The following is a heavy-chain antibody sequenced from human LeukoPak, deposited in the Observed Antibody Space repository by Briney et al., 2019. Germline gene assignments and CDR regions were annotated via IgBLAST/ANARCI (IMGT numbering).Heavy chain of an antibody. D-gene: IGHD6-13*01. CDR1: GFTFSGYD. CDR2: IGAAGDT. V-gene: IGHV3-13*01. CDR3: IRAQPRSNLDY. J-gene: IGHJ4*02. Sequence: GGSLRLSCAASGFTFSGYDMHWVCQAAGKGLEWVSTIGAAGDTYYLDSVKGRFTISRENAKNSLYLQLNSLQAGDTAVYYCIRAQPRSNLDYWGQGTLVTVSS.